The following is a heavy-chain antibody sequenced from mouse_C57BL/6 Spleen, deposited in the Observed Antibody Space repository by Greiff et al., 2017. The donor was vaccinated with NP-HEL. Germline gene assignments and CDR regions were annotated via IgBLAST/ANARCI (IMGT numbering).Heavy chain of an antibody. CDR2: IYPGSGST. CDR3: ARQDGSYYYGSSYAMDY. J-gene: IGHJ4*01. CDR1: GYTFTSYW. D-gene: IGHD1-1*01. V-gene: IGHV1-55*01. Sequence: QVQLQQPGAELVKPGASVKMSCKASGYTFTSYWITWVKQRPGQGLEWIGDIYPGSGSTNYTEKFKSKATLTVDTSSSTAYMQLSSLTSEDSAVYYCARQDGSYYYGSSYAMDYWGQGTSVTVS.